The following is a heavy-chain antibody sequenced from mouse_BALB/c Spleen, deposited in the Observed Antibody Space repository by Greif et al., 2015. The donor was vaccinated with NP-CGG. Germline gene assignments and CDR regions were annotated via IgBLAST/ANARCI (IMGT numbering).Heavy chain of an antibody. CDR2: IYPGSGSI. D-gene: IGHD4-1*01. Sequence: LQQSGSELVRPGASVKMSSKASGYTFTSYWMHWVKQRPGQGLEWIGNIYPGSGSINYDEKFKSKATLTVDTSSSTAYMQLSSLTSEDSAVYYCTKLGGGAYWGQGTLVTVSA. CDR3: TKLGGGAY. CDR1: GYTFTSYW. V-gene: IGHV1S22*01. J-gene: IGHJ3*01.